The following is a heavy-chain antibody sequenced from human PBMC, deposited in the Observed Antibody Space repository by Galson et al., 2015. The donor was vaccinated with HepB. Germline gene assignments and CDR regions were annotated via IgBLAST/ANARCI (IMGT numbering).Heavy chain of an antibody. CDR1: GFTFSSYG. J-gene: IGHJ6*02. V-gene: IGHV3-30*18. CDR3: AKGGGSGWLGGMDV. D-gene: IGHD6-19*01. Sequence: SLRLSCAASGFTFSSYGMHWVRQAPGKGLERVAVISYDGSNKYYADSVKGRFTISRDNSKNTLYLQMDSLRAEDTAVYYCAKGGGSGWLGGMDVWGQGTTVTVSS. CDR2: ISYDGSNK.